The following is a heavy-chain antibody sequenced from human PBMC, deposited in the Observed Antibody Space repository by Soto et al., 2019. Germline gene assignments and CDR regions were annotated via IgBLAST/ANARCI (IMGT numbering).Heavy chain of an antibody. D-gene: IGHD2-2*02. CDR3: AREGGCSSTRCYNGLDI. CDR2: ISSGGSTI. J-gene: IGHJ3*02. V-gene: IGHV3-48*03. Sequence: PGGSLRLSCAASGFTFSDYEMIWVRQAPGKGLEWVSYISSGGSTIYYADPVKGRFTISRDNAKNSLYLQTNGLRAEDTAVYYCAREGGCSSTRCYNGLDIWGQGTMVTVSS. CDR1: GFTFSDYE.